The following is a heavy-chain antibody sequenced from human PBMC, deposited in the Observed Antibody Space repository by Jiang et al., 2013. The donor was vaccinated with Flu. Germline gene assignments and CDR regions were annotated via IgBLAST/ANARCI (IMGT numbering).Heavy chain of an antibody. CDR1: GDSVSSNSGA. Sequence: SQTLSLTCAISGDSVSSNSGAWNWIRQSPSRGLEWLGRTYYRSKWYSDFAVSVKSRITINPDTSKNQFSLQLNSVTPEDTAVYYCARSIPGQIYVWGESSYRRYYYFGMDVWGQGTTVTVSS. CDR2: TYYRSKWYS. V-gene: IGHV6-1*01. CDR3: ARSIPGQIYVWGESSYRRYYYFGMDV. D-gene: IGHD3-16*01. J-gene: IGHJ6*02.